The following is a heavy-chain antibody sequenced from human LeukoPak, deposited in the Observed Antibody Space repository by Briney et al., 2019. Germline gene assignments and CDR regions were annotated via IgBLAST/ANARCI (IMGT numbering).Heavy chain of an antibody. CDR3: ARYCSGGCYSGVDY. CDR1: GFTFSSFG. D-gene: IGHD2-15*01. Sequence: PGGSLRLSCAASGFTFSSFGMHWVRQAPGRGLEGVALILYDDKYYADSVKGRFTISRDNSKNTLYLQMDSLRAEDTAVYYCARYCSGGCYSGVDYWGQGTLVTVPS. CDR2: ILYDDK. V-gene: IGHV3-33*05. J-gene: IGHJ4*02.